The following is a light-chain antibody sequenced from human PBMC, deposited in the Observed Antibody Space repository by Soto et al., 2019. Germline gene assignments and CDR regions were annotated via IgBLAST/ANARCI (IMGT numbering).Light chain of an antibody. J-gene: IGKJ1*01. V-gene: IGKV1-5*01. CDR2: DAS. CDR3: LQDYNYPRT. CDR1: QSVSSW. Sequence: DIQMTQSPSALSASVGDRVIITCRASQSVSSWLAWYQQKPGKAPKLLIYDASNLESGVPSRFSGSGSGTQFTLTITSLQPEDFATYYCLQDYNYPRTFGQGTKVDIK.